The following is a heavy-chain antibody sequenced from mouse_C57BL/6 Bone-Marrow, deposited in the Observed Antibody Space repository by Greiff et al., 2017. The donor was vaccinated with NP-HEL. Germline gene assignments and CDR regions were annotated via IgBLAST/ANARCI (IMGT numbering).Heavy chain of an antibody. CDR3: ARYYGSSYYFDY. J-gene: IGHJ2*01. D-gene: IGHD1-1*01. CDR2: IYPGDGDT. V-gene: IGHV1-80*01. Sequence: VQLQQSGAELVKPGASVKISCKASGYAFSSYWMNWVKQRPGKGLEWIGQIYPGDGDTNYNGKFKGKATLTADKSSSTANMQLSSLTSEDSAVYFCARYYGSSYYFDYWGQGTTLTVSS. CDR1: GYAFSSYW.